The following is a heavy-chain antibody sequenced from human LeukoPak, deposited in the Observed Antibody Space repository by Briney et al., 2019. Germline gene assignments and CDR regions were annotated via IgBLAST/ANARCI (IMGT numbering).Heavy chain of an antibody. D-gene: IGHD3-10*01. CDR3: ARLKTFYYYGSGSYPYYYMDV. CDR1: GGSISSSSYY. CDR2: IYYSGST. J-gene: IGHJ6*03. V-gene: IGHV4-39*01. Sequence: SSETLSLTCTVSGGSISSSSYYWGWIRQPPGKGLEWIGSIYYSGSTYYNPSLKSRVTISVDTSKNQFSLKLSSVTAADTAVYYCARLKTFYYYGSGSYPYYYMDVWGKGTTVTISS.